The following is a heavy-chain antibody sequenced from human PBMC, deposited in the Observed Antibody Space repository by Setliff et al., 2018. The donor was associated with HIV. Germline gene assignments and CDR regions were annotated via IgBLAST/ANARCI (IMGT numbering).Heavy chain of an antibody. J-gene: IGHJ3*02. CDR3: ARDPLHHKRYFDI. V-gene: IGHV4-59*11. Sequence: ASETLSLTCAVSGGSITSHYWSWIRQPPGKGLEWIGYIYYSGSTKYNPSLKSRVTISVDTSKNHFSLKLSSVTAADTAVYYCARDPLHHKRYFDIWGQGTMVTVSS. CDR1: GGSITSHY. D-gene: IGHD3-9*01. CDR2: IYYSGST.